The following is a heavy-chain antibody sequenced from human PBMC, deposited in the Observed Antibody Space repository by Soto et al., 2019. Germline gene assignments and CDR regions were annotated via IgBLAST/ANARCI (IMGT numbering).Heavy chain of an antibody. CDR1: GFTFSSYG. CDR2: ISYDGGNE. CDR3: AKDRYSGAYPTDFDY. D-gene: IGHD1-26*01. V-gene: IGHV3-30*18. J-gene: IGHJ4*02. Sequence: GGALRLSCAGSGFTFSSYGIHWVRQAPGKGLEWVALISYDGGNEKYTESVKDRFTISRDDSHNVAYLQMSSLRTEDTAMYYCAKDRYSGAYPTDFDYWGQGSLVTVSS.